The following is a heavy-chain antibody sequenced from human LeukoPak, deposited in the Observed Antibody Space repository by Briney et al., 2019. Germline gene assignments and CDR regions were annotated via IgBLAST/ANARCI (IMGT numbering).Heavy chain of an antibody. CDR1: GFTFSSYW. V-gene: IGHV3-7*01. CDR2: IKQDGSEK. J-gene: IGHJ6*03. Sequence: GGSLRLSCAASGFTFSSYWMSWVRQAPGKGPEWVAIIKQDGSEKYYVDSVKGRFTISRDNAKNSLYLQMNSLRAEDTAVYYCARSPFLGSYYMDVWGKGTTVTVSS. CDR3: ARSPFLGSYYMDV. D-gene: IGHD2/OR15-2a*01.